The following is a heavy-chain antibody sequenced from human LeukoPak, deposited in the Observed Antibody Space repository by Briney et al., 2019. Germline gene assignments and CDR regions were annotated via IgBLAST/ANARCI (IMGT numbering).Heavy chain of an antibody. V-gene: IGHV1-69*05. CDR1: GGTFSSYA. CDR2: IIPIFGTA. D-gene: IGHD3-16*02. J-gene: IGHJ3*02. Sequence: SSVKVSCKASGGTFSSYAISWVRQAPGQGLEWMGRIIPIFGTANYAQKFQGRVTITTDESTSTAYMELSSLRSEDTAVYYCARDGNSDYVWGSYRYTSVNDAFDIWGQGTMVTVSS. CDR3: ARDGNSDYVWGSYRYTSVNDAFDI.